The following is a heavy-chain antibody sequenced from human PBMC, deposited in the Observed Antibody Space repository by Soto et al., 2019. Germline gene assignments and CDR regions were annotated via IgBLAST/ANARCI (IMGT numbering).Heavy chain of an antibody. Sequence: LSLTCTVSGGSISSGDYYWSWIRQPPGKGLEWTGYIYYSGSTYYNPSLKSRVTISVDTSKNQFSLELSSVTAADTTVYYCARDGHSGYDYFDYWGQGTLVTVSS. CDR2: IYYSGST. CDR1: GGSISSGDYY. J-gene: IGHJ4*02. D-gene: IGHD5-12*01. V-gene: IGHV4-30-4*01. CDR3: ARDGHSGYDYFDY.